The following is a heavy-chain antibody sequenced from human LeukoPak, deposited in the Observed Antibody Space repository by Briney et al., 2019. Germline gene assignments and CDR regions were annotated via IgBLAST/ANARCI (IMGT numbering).Heavy chain of an antibody. CDR1: GGSISSGSYY. V-gene: IGHV4-39*01. Sequence: SETLSLTCTVSGGSISSGSYYWGWIRLPPGKGLEWIGSIYYSGNTYYNPSLKSRVTISVDTSKNQFSLKLTSVTAADTAVYYCARLSYGSGSYYNFYFDSWGQGTLVTVSS. CDR2: IYYSGNT. J-gene: IGHJ4*02. CDR3: ARLSYGSGSYYNFYFDS. D-gene: IGHD3-10*01.